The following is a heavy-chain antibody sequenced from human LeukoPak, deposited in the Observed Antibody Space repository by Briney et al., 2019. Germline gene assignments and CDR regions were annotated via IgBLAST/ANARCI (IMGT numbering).Heavy chain of an antibody. CDR1: GGSISSSNW. J-gene: IGHJ3*02. CDR2: IYHSGST. V-gene: IGHV4-4*02. CDR3: ARSRDAFDI. Sequence: PSGTLSLTCAVSGGSISSSNWWSWVRQSPGRGLEWIGEIYHSGSTYYNPSLKSRVTISVDTSKNQFSLKLSSVTAADTAVYYCARSRDAFDIWGQGTMVTVSS.